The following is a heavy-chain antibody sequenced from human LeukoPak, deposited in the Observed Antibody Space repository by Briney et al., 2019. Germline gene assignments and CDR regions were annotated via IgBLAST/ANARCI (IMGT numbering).Heavy chain of an antibody. CDR1: GGSISSYY. CDR2: IYYSGST. D-gene: IGHD6-19*01. Sequence: SETLSLTCTVSGGSISSYYWSWIRQPPGKGLEWIGYIYYSGSTNYNPSLKSRVTISVDTSKNQFSLKLSSVTAADTAVYYCGTSGYSSGWYLYAFNIWGQGTMVTVSS. CDR3: GTSGYSSGWYLYAFNI. V-gene: IGHV4-59*08. J-gene: IGHJ3*02.